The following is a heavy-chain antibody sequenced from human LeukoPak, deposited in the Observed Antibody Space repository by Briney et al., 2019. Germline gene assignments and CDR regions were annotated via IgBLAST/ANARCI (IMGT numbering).Heavy chain of an antibody. CDR3: AXGWDTGYGYYGMDV. CDR2: IYDSGST. CDR1: GGSISGYY. Sequence: SETLSLTCTVSGGSISGYYLSWIRQSPGRGLEWIGYIYDSGSTNYNPSLKSRVIISLDTSKTQVSLKVRSVTAADTAVYYCAXGWDTGYGYYGMDVWGQGTTVTVSS. V-gene: IGHV4-59*01. J-gene: IGHJ6*02. D-gene: IGHD5-18*01.